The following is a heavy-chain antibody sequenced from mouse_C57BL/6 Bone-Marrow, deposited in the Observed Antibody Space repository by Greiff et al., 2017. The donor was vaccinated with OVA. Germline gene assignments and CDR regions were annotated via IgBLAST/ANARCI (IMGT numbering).Heavy chain of an antibody. CDR2: ILPGRGST. CDR1: GYTFTGYW. CDR3: ARIYYGYDKGSMDY. J-gene: IGHJ4*01. V-gene: IGHV1-9*01. D-gene: IGHD2-2*01. Sequence: QVQLKESGAELMKPGASVKLSCKATGYTFTGYWIEWVKQRPGHGLEWIGEILPGRGSTNYNEKFKGKATFTADTSSNTAYMQLSSLTTEDSAIDYCARIYYGYDKGSMDYWGKGTSVTVSS.